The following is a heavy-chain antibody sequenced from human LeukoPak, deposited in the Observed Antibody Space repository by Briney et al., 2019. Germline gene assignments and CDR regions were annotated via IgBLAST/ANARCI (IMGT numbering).Heavy chain of an antibody. Sequence: GGSPTLSRAASGFSVSSNYMSWVRPAPTEGLEWGSCICRGGSTYYASSVQGRFTIFRDNSKNTQYLQIHSLSSEDTAVYYGEREGSGSHTLIYFDYWGQGTLVTVSS. CDR3: EREGSGSHTLIYFDY. D-gene: IGHD1-26*01. V-gene: IGHV3-66*02. J-gene: IGHJ4*02. CDR2: ICRGGST. CDR1: GFSVSSNY.